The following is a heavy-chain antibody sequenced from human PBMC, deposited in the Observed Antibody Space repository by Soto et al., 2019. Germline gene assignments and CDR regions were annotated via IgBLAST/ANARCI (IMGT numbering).Heavy chain of an antibody. CDR2: IYYSGST. V-gene: IGHV4-39*07. J-gene: IGHJ5*02. Sequence: SETLSLTCTVSGGSISSSSYYWCWIRQPPGKGLEWIGSIYYSGSTYYNPSLKSRVTISVDTSKNQFSLKLSSVTAADTAVYYCARDSGYYYDSSGSYWFDPWGQGTLVTVSS. D-gene: IGHD3-22*01. CDR3: ARDSGYYYDSSGSYWFDP. CDR1: GGSISSSSYY.